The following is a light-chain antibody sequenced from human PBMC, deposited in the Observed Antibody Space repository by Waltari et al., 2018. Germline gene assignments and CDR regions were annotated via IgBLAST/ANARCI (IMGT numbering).Light chain of an antibody. Sequence: DIVMTQSPDSLAVSLGGGATINCKSSQSVLYSSNNKNQLAWYQQKPGQPPKLLLYWAATRESGVPDRFSGSGSGTDFTLTISSLQAEDVAVYYCQQYYITPYTFGQGTKLEIK. J-gene: IGKJ2*01. CDR3: QQYYITPYT. CDR1: QSVLYSSNNKNQ. V-gene: IGKV4-1*01. CDR2: WAA.